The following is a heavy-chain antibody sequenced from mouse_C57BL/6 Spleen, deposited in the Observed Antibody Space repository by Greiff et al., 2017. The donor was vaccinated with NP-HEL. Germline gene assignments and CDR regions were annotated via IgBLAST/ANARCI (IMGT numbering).Heavy chain of an antibody. D-gene: IGHD2-2*01. CDR2: ISSGGDYI. J-gene: IGHJ4*01. CDR1: GFTFSSYA. V-gene: IGHV5-9-1*02. Sequence: EVQLVESGEGLVKPGGSLKLSCAASGFTFSSYAMSWVRQTPEKRLEWVAYISSGGDYIYYADTVKGRFTISRDNARNTLYLQMSSLKSEDTAMYYCTRDYGYDDAMDYWGQGTSVTVSS. CDR3: TRDYGYDDAMDY.